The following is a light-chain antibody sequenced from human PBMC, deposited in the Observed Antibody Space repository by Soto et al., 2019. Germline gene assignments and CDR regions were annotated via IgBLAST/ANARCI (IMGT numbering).Light chain of an antibody. CDR1: QTISNW. V-gene: IGKV1-5*01. J-gene: IGKJ5*01. CDR3: QQYHTSSIT. Sequence: DLPLTPSPSTLSASVGARVTITCRASQTISNWLAWYQQKPGKAPTLLIYDASTLERGVPSRFRGTGSGTEFTLSIDSLQPDDFATYYCQQYHTSSITFGQGTRLEIK. CDR2: DAS.